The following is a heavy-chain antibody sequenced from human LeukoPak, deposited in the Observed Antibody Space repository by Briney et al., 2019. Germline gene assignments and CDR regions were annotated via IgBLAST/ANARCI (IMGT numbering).Heavy chain of an antibody. CDR3: ASNVITGTTLGFDY. CDR2: IIPIFGTA. D-gene: IGHD1-14*01. Sequence: GASVKLSCTASGGTFSSYAISWVRQAPGQGLEWMGGIIPIFGTANYAQKFQGRVTITTDESTSTAYMELSSLRSEDTAVYYCASNVITGTTLGFDYWGQGTLVTVSS. J-gene: IGHJ4*02. CDR1: GGTFSSYA. V-gene: IGHV1-69*05.